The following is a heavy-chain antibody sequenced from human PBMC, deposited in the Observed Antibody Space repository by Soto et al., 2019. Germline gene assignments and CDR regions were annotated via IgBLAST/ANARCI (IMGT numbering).Heavy chain of an antibody. CDR2: ISSSGSII. CDR3: ARDLGYYDSSGYFDY. Sequence: GSLRLCGAASVFTFSDYYMSWIRQAPGKGLEWVSYISSSGSIIYYADSVKGRFTISRDNAKNSLYLQMNSLRAEDAAVYYCARDLGYYDSSGYFDYWGQGTLVTVSS. V-gene: IGHV3-11*01. D-gene: IGHD3-22*01. J-gene: IGHJ4*02. CDR1: VFTFSDYY.